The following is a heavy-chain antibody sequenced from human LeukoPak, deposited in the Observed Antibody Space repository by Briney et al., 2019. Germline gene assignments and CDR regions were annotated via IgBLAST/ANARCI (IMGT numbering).Heavy chain of an antibody. J-gene: IGHJ4*02. CDR2: INPNTGGT. Sequence: ASVKVSCKASGYTFTSYYMHWVRQAPGQGLEWMGWINPNTGGTNFAQRFQGRVTMTRDTSIRTTYMELSRLTPDDTAVYYCARDLRLASTVVIPGEFDFWAQGTLVTVSS. CDR1: GYTFTSYY. V-gene: IGHV1-2*02. D-gene: IGHD4-23*01. CDR3: ARDLRLASTVVIPGEFDF.